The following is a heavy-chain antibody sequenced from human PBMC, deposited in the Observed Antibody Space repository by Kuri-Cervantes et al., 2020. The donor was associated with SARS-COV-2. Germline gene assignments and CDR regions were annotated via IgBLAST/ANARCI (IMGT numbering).Heavy chain of an antibody. Sequence: GGSLRLSCAASGFTFSSYGMHWVRQAPGKGLEWVAVIWYDGSNKYYADSVKGRFTISRDNSKNTLYLQMNSLRAEDTAVYYCARGNSNLLNWFDPWGLGTLVTVSS. D-gene: IGHD1-7*01. CDR3: ARGNSNLLNWFDP. CDR1: GFTFSSYG. J-gene: IGHJ5*02. CDR2: IWYDGSNK. V-gene: IGHV3-33*08.